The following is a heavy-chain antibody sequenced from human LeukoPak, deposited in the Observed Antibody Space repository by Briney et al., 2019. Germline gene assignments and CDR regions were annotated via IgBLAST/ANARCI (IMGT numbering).Heavy chain of an antibody. D-gene: IGHD1-14*01. Sequence: ASVKVSCKASGYTFTSYAMNWVRQAPGQGLEWMAGIIPIFATTNYAQAFQGRVSLTADESTSTVYMELSGLRYDDTAVYYCARGPPLTFDHTPEGYYHYYMDVWGEGTTVTISS. J-gene: IGHJ6*03. V-gene: IGHV1-69*13. CDR2: IIPIFATT. CDR1: GYTFTSYA. CDR3: ARGPPLTFDHTPEGYYHYYMDV.